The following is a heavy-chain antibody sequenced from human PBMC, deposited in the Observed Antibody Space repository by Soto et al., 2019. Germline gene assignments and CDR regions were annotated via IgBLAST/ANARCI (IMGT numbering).Heavy chain of an antibody. Sequence: GGPLRLGCTASVFTFGDYDMSWFREAPGKGLEWVGFIRSKAYGGTTEYAASVKGRFTISRDDSKSIAYLQMNSLKTEDTAVYYCVRRYFDWLLFPDYWGQGTLVTVSS. D-gene: IGHD3-9*01. CDR3: VRRYFDWLLFPDY. J-gene: IGHJ4*02. CDR2: IRSKAYGGTT. CDR1: VFTFGDYD. V-gene: IGHV3-49*03.